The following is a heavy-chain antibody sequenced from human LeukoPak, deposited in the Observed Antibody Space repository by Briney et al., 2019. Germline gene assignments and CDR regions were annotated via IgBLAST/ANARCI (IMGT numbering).Heavy chain of an antibody. Sequence: GESLKISCKGSGYSFTSYWIGWVRQMPGKGLEWMGIIYPGDSDTRYSPSFQGQVTISADKSISTAYLQWSSLKASDTAMYYCARHRGSNYDFWSGYYVLDPWGQGTLVTVSS. V-gene: IGHV5-51*01. CDR2: IYPGDSDT. D-gene: IGHD3-3*01. CDR1: GYSFTSYW. CDR3: ARHRGSNYDFWSGYYVLDP. J-gene: IGHJ5*02.